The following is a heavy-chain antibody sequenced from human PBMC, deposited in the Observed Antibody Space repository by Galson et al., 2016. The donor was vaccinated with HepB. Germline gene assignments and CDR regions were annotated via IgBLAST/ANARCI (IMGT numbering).Heavy chain of an antibody. Sequence: SLRLSCAASGFTFTSYAMNWVRQAPGKGLEWVSAVSSSGVSTYYADSVKGRFTISRDNAKNSLDLQMNSLRDEDTAVCYCARGYGVNSLDLCGQGTLVTVSS. CDR1: GFTFTSYA. CDR3: ARGYGVNSLDL. V-gene: IGHV3-23*01. CDR2: VSSSGVST. J-gene: IGHJ5*02. D-gene: IGHD4-23*01.